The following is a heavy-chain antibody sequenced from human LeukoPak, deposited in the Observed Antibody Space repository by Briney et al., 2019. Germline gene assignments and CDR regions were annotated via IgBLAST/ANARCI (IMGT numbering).Heavy chain of an antibody. J-gene: IGHJ4*02. CDR2: INPNSGGT. D-gene: IGHD3-9*01. Sequence: ASVKVSCKASGYTFTGYYMHWVRQAPGQGLEWMGWINPNSGGTNYAQKFQGRVTMTRDTSISTAYMELRSLRSDDTAVYYCAGVTNYDILTGYYPLIYWGQGTLVTVSS. CDR3: AGVTNYDILTGYYPLIY. CDR1: GYTFTGYY. V-gene: IGHV1-2*02.